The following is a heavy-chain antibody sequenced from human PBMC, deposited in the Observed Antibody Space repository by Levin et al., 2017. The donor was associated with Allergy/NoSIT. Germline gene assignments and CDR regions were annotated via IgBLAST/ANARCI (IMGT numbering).Heavy chain of an antibody. CDR1: GFSFSSYN. Sequence: GGSLRLSCAAAGFSFSSYNMNWVRQAPGEGLEWVSSISSSSSYIYYADSVKGRFTISRDNAKNSLYLQMNRLRAEDTAVYYCARDLGAAVTYFDYWGQGTLVTVSS. CDR2: ISSSSSYI. CDR3: ARDLGAAVTYFDY. J-gene: IGHJ4*02. V-gene: IGHV3-21*01. D-gene: IGHD3-16*01.